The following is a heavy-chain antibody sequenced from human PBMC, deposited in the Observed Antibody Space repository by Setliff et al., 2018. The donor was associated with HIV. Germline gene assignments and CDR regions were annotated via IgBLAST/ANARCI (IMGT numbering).Heavy chain of an antibody. CDR1: GGSISSSNYY. CDR3: ATWGRNNWNYFSY. D-gene: IGHD1-20*01. V-gene: IGHV4-39*07. J-gene: IGHJ4*02. CDR2: IYYSGST. Sequence: SETLSLTCTVSGGSISSSNYYRGWIRQPPGKGLEWIGNIYYSGSTYYNPSLKSRVTISVDTSKNQFSLKLSSVTAADTAVYYCATWGRNNWNYFSYWGQGTLVTVSS.